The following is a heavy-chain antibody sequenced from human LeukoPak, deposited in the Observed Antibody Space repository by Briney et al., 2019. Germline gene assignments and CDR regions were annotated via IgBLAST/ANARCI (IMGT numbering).Heavy chain of an antibody. CDR3: AKDRDSSGWFDY. CDR1: GFTFSSYS. J-gene: IGHJ4*02. Sequence: GGSLRLSCAASGFTFSSYSMNWVRQAPGKGLEWVSSISSSSSYIYYADSVKGRFTISRDNAKNSLYLQMNSLRAEGTAVYYCAKDRDSSGWFDYWGQGTLVTVSS. D-gene: IGHD6-19*01. V-gene: IGHV3-21*01. CDR2: ISSSSSYI.